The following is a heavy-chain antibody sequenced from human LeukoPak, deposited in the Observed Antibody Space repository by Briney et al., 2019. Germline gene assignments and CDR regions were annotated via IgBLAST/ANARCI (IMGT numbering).Heavy chain of an antibody. D-gene: IGHD3-10*01. CDR2: IYSGGTT. CDR3: AKTYYSSGSYYHFEY. J-gene: IGHJ4*02. CDR1: GFTVSTNY. V-gene: IGHV3-53*01. Sequence: GGSLRLSCAASGFTVSTNYMSWVRQAAGKGLEWVSLIYSGGTTYYADSVKGRFTVSRDNSKNTLYLQMIGLRVEDTAGYYCAKTYYSSGSYYHFEYWGQGTLVTVSS.